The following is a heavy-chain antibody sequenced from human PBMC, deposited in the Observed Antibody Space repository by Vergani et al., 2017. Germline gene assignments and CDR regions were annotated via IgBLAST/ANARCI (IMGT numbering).Heavy chain of an antibody. D-gene: IGHD6-13*01. Sequence: QVQLQQWGAGLLKPSETLSLTCAVYGGSFSGYYWSWIRQPPGKELEWIGEINHSGSTNYNPSLKSRVTISVDTSKNQFSLKLSSVTAADTAVYYCASGIAAAGTRYWGQGTLVTVSS. V-gene: IGHV4-34*01. CDR3: ASGIAAAGTRY. J-gene: IGHJ4*02. CDR1: GGSFSGYY. CDR2: INHSGST.